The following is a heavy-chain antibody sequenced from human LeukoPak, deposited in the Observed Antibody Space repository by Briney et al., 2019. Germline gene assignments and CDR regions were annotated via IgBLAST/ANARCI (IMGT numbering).Heavy chain of an antibody. Sequence: ASVTVSCKASGYTFTGYYMHWVRQAPGQGLEWTGWINPNSGGTNYAQKFQGRVTMTRDTSISTAYMELSRLRSDDTAVYYCARDRIASMVRVGPRASTDRKFDYWGQGTLVTVSS. V-gene: IGHV1-2*02. D-gene: IGHD3-10*01. J-gene: IGHJ4*02. CDR2: INPNSGGT. CDR3: ARDRIASMVRVGPRASTDRKFDY. CDR1: GYTFTGYY.